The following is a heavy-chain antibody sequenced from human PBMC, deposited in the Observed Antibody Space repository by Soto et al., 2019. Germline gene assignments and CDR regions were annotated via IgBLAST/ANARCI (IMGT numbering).Heavy chain of an antibody. V-gene: IGHV1-46*03. CDR1: GYTFTSYF. CDR3: ARLAPYYDILTDPNFYYDSSGSGLDY. D-gene: IGHD3-22*01. CDR2: INPSGGST. J-gene: IGHJ4*02. Sequence: ASVKVSCKPSGYTFTSYFMHWVRQAPGQGLEWMGIINPSGGSTSYAQNFQARVTMTRDTSTSTVYMELSSLRSEHTAVYYCARLAPYYDILTDPNFYYDSSGSGLDYWGQGPLVTVSS.